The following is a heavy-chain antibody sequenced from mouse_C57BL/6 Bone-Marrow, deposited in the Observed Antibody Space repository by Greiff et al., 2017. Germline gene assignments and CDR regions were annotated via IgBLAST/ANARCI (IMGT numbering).Heavy chain of an antibody. CDR2: INYDGSST. D-gene: IGHD2-4*01. CDR3: ARGGDDYYYFDY. V-gene: IGHV5-16*01. J-gene: IGHJ2*01. Sequence: EVMLVESEGGLVQPGSSMKLSCTASGFTFSDYYMAWVRQVPEKGLEWVANINYDGSSTYYLDSLKSRFIISRDNAKNILYLQMSSLKSEDTATYDCARGGDDYYYFDYWGQGTTLTVSS. CDR1: GFTFSDYY.